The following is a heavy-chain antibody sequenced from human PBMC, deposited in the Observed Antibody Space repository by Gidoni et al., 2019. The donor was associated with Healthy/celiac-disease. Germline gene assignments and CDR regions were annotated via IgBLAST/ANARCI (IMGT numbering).Heavy chain of an antibody. Sequence: QVQLQQWGAGLLKPSETLSLTCAVYGGSLSGSYWSWIRQPPGKVLEWIGEINHSGSTNYNPSLKSRVTISVDTSKNQFSLKLSSVTAADTAVYYCARVCSGGSCYHSDYWGQGTLVTVSS. J-gene: IGHJ4*02. CDR3: ARVCSGGSCYHSDY. CDR1: GGSLSGSY. D-gene: IGHD2-15*01. CDR2: INHSGST. V-gene: IGHV4-34*01.